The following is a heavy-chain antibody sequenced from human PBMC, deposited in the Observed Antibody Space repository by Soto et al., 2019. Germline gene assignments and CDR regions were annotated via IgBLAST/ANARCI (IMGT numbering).Heavy chain of an antibody. CDR2: ISYDGSNK. CDR1: GFTFSSYG. CDR3: AKEDSIAVAGRLGY. Sequence: QVQLVESGGGVVQPGRSLRLSCAASGFTFSSYGMHWVRQAPGKGLEWVAVISYDGSNKYYADSVKGRFTISRDNSKNKLYLQMNSLRAEDTAVYYCAKEDSIAVAGRLGYWGQGTLVTVSS. V-gene: IGHV3-30*18. J-gene: IGHJ4*02. D-gene: IGHD6-19*01.